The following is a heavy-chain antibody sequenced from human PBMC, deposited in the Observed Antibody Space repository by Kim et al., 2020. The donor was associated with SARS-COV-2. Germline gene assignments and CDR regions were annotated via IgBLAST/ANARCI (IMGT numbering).Heavy chain of an antibody. CDR3: ARHEHSSSWYGDYFDY. D-gene: IGHD6-13*01. J-gene: IGHJ4*02. Sequence: SLKSRVTISVDTSKNQFSLKRSSVTAADTAVYYCARHEHSSSWYGDYFDYWGQGTLVTVSS. V-gene: IGHV4-39*01.